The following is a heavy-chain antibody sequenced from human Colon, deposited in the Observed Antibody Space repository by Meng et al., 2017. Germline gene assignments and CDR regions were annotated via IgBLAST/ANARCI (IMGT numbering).Heavy chain of an antibody. V-gene: IGHV7-4-1*02. CDR3: ARGGWLRIGPLADS. CDR1: GYTFTSHA. J-gene: IGHJ5*01. Sequence: VQVVKSESELKKPGASVKVSCKASGYTFTSHAMNWVRQASGQGLEWMGWINTKTGNPTYAQGFTGRFVFSLDTSINTAYLHIRTLKSDDTAVYYCARGGWLRIGPLADSWGQGTLVTVSS. CDR2: INTKTGNP. D-gene: IGHD5-12*01.